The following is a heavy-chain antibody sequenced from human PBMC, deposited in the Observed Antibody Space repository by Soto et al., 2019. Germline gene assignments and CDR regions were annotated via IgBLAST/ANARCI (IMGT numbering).Heavy chain of an antibody. CDR3: AGEIRGIVVVPAAMLGNWFDP. V-gene: IGHV4-34*01. D-gene: IGHD2-2*01. CDR1: GGSFSGYY. J-gene: IGHJ5*02. Sequence: SETLSLTCAVYGGSFSGYYWSWIRQPPGKGLEWIGEINHSGSTNYNPSLKSRVTISVDTSKNQFSLKLSSVTAADTAVYYCAGEIRGIVVVPAAMLGNWFDPWGQGTLVTVSS. CDR2: INHSGST.